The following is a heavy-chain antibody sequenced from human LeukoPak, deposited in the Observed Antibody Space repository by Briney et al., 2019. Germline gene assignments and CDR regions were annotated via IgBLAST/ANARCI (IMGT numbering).Heavy chain of an antibody. J-gene: IGHJ4*02. D-gene: IGHD3-10*01. CDR1: GFTFSSYE. CDR2: ISSSGSTI. CDR3: VSGRYGSGSEIFDY. Sequence: GGSLRLSCAASGFTFSSYEMNWVRQAPGKGLEWVSYISSSGSTIYYADSVKGRFTISRDNAKNSLYLQMNSLRAEDTALYYCVSGRYGSGSEIFDYWGQGTLVTVSS. V-gene: IGHV3-48*03.